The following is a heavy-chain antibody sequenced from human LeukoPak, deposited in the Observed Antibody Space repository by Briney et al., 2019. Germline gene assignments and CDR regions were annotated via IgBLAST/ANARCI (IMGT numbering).Heavy chain of an antibody. V-gene: IGHV3-23*01. Sequence: TGGSLRLSCAASGFTFSSYAMSWVRQAPGKGLEWVSAISGSGGSTYYADSVKGRFTISRDNSKNTLYLQMNSLRAEDTAVYYCAKDQRYYDFWSGYQYYFDYWGQGTLVTVSS. J-gene: IGHJ4*02. CDR3: AKDQRYYDFWSGYQYYFDY. D-gene: IGHD3-3*01. CDR1: GFTFSSYA. CDR2: ISGSGGST.